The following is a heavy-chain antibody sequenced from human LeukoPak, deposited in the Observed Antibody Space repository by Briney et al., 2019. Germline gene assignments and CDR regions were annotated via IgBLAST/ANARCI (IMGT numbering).Heavy chain of an antibody. V-gene: IGHV4-34*01. Sequence: PSETLSLTCGVYGGSFSGYYWTWIRQPPGKGLEWIGEITHSGSTNYNPSLKSRVTISVDTSKNQFSLRLISVTAADTAVYYCARGTDARKVGYWGQGTLVTVSS. J-gene: IGHJ4*02. D-gene: IGHD1-14*01. CDR1: GGSFSGYY. CDR2: ITHSGST. CDR3: ARGTDARKVGY.